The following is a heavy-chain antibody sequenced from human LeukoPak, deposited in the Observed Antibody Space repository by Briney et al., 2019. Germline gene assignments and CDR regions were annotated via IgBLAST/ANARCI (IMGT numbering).Heavy chain of an antibody. V-gene: IGHV4-59*01. CDR3: ARANYCSSTSCYREGYYFDY. D-gene: IGHD2-2*02. J-gene: IGHJ4*02. CDR2: IYYSGST. Sequence: SETLSLTCTVSGGSISSYYWSWIRQPPGKGLEWIGYIYYSGSTNYNPSLRSRVTISVDTSKNQFSLKLSSVTAADTAVYYCARANYCSSTSCYREGYYFDYWGQGTLVTVSS. CDR1: GGSISSYY.